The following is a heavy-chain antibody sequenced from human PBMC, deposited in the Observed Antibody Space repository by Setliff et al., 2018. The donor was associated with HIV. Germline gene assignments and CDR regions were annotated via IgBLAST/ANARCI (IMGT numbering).Heavy chain of an antibody. CDR2: IIPILGVA. CDR1: RSTFNSHT. D-gene: IGHD3-3*01. V-gene: IGHV1-69*02. J-gene: IGHJ6*03. Sequence: GASVKVSCKASRSTFNSHTINWVRQAPGQGLDWMGRIIPILGVANYAQRFQGKVTITADKSTSTAYVELTSLRFDDTAMYYCVRGVQSPPHYSYYYMDVWGEGTMVTSP. CDR3: VRGVQSPPHYSYYYMDV.